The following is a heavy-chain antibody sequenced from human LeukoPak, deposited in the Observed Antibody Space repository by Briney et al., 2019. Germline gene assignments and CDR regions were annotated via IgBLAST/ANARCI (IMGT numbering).Heavy chain of an antibody. J-gene: IGHJ5*02. D-gene: IGHD5-24*01. CDR1: GFTFRDYD. CDR2: ISSSGSTI. V-gene: IGHV3-11*04. Sequence: MAGGSLRLSCAASGFTFRDYDMTWIRQAPGKGLEWVSYISSSGSTIYYADSVKGRFTISRDNAKNSLYLQMNSLRAEDTAVYYCARGAPGVATIPNWFDPWGQGTLVTVSS. CDR3: ARGAPGVATIPNWFDP.